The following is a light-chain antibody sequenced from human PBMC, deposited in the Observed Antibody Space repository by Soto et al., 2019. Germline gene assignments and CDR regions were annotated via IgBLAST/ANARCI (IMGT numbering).Light chain of an antibody. CDR1: QGISNY. Sequence: DIQMTQSPSSLSASVGDRVTITCRASQGISNYLAWYQQKPGKVPKLLIYAVSILQSGVPSRFSGSGSGTDFTLTISSLQAEDVGTYYCQKYNRAPWTFGQGTKVEIK. J-gene: IGKJ1*01. CDR3: QKYNRAPWT. CDR2: AVS. V-gene: IGKV1-27*01.